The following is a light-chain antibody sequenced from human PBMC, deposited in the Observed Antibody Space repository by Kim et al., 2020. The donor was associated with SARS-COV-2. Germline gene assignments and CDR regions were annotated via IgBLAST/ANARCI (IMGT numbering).Light chain of an antibody. CDR1: HSVISI. V-gene: IGKV3-15*01. J-gene: IGKJ2*01. CDR2: GAS. Sequence: PGERATLACRASHSVISILAWYQQNPGQAPRLLIYGASTRATGIPARFSGSGSGTEFTLTISSLQSEDFAVYYCQQYNNWPPMYTFGQGTKLEI. CDR3: QQYNNWPPMYT.